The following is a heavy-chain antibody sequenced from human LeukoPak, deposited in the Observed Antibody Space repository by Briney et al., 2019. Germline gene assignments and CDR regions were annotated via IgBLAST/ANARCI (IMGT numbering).Heavy chain of an antibody. D-gene: IGHD2-2*01. CDR3: ARYCSSTSCQGAFDI. CDR2: MNPNSGNT. V-gene: IGHV1-8*03. CDR1: GGTFSSYA. J-gene: IGHJ3*02. Sequence: ASVKVSCKASGGTFSSYAISWVRQATGQGLEWMGWMNPNSGNTGYAQKFQGRVTITRNTSISTAYMELSSLRSEDTAVYYCARYCSSTSCQGAFDIWGLGTMVTVSS.